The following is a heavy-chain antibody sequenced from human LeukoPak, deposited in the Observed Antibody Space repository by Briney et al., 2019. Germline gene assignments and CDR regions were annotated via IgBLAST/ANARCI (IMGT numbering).Heavy chain of an antibody. CDR1: GGSISSYY. J-gene: IGHJ4*02. CDR2: IYYSGST. Sequence: SETLSLTCTVPGGSISSYYWSWIRQPPGKGLEWIGYIYYSGSTNYNPSLKSRVTISVDTSKNQFSLKLSSVTAADTAVYYCARVPQFRGRALFDYWGQGTLVTVSS. D-gene: IGHD3-10*01. CDR3: ARVPQFRGRALFDY. V-gene: IGHV4-59*01.